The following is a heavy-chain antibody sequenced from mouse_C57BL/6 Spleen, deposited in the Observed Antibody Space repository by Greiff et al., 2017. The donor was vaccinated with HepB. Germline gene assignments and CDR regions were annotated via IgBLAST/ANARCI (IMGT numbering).Heavy chain of an antibody. CDR3: ATTLYDYDDDY. CDR2: IYPGSGST. J-gene: IGHJ2*01. CDR1: GYTFTSYW. Sequence: QVQLQQPGAELVKPGASVKMSCKASGYTFTSYWITWVKQRPGQGLEWIGDIYPGSGSTNYNEKFKSKATLTVDTSSCTAYMQLSSLTSEDSAVYYCATTLYDYDDDYWGQGTTLTVSS. D-gene: IGHD2-4*01. V-gene: IGHV1-55*01.